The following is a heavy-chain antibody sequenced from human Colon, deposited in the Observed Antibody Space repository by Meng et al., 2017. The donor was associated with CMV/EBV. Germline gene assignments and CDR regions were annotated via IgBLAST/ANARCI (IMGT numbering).Heavy chain of an antibody. CDR3: ARGVVGGYNFGYPVAYYHDY. J-gene: IGHJ4*02. Sequence: VRRHRSGTELKKPGASVKGSCKASGYTFTGHSMHWVRQATGQGHEWSGWINPKSVDTKYAQKFEGRVNMTRDTSVDTSYKEMSSLRSDDTSVYYCARGVVGGYNFGYPVAYYHDYWGQGTLVTVSS. CDR2: INPKSVDT. D-gene: IGHD5-18*01. V-gene: IGHV1-2*02. CDR1: GYTFTGHS.